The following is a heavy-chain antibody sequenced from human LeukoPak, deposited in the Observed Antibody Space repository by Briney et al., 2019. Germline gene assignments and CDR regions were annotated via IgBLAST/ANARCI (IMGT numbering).Heavy chain of an antibody. CDR2: ISRSGGST. Sequence: GVSLRLSCAASGFTLSRYSVNWVRQAPGKGLEWVSSISRSGGSTYYADSVKGRFTISRDNSKNTLDLQMNSLRAEDTAVYYCAKDRCSGGNCYNYFDYWGQGTLVTV. V-gene: IGHV3-23*01. CDR3: AKDRCSGGNCYNYFDY. J-gene: IGHJ4*02. D-gene: IGHD2-15*01. CDR1: GFTLSRYS.